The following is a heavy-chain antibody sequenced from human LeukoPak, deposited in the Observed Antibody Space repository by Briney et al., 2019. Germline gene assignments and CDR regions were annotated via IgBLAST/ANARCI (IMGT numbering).Heavy chain of an antibody. CDR2: IKQDGSEK. J-gene: IGHJ3*02. Sequence: GGSLRLSCAASGFTFSSYWMSWVRQAPGKGLEWVANIKQDGSEKYYVDSVKGRFTISRDNAKNSLYLQMNSLRAEDTAVYYCARGSPFVFDAFDIWGQGTMVTVSS. CDR1: GFTFSSYW. V-gene: IGHV3-7*01. D-gene: IGHD3-3*01. CDR3: ARGSPFVFDAFDI.